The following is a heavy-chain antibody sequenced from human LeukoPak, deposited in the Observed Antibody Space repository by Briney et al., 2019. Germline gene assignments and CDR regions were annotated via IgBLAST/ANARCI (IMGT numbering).Heavy chain of an antibody. D-gene: IGHD6-19*01. Sequence: PGGSLRLSCAASGFTFRNYWMNWVRQAPGKGLEWVANIKQDGSEKYYVDSVTGRFTISRDNAKNSLYLQMNSLRADVTAVYYCARIGRGDSSGLIDYWGQGTLVTVSS. CDR3: ARIGRGDSSGLIDY. V-gene: IGHV3-7*01. CDR2: IKQDGSEK. CDR1: GFTFRNYW. J-gene: IGHJ4*02.